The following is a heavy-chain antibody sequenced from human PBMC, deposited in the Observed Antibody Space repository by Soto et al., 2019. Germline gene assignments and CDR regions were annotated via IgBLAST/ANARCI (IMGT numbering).Heavy chain of an antibody. CDR2: ISTYSGDT. CDR1: GYTFFTYD. V-gene: IGHV1-18*01. J-gene: IGHJ5*02. D-gene: IGHD5-12*01. CDR3: ARHHGPTTSENWFDP. Sequence: QVHLVQSGVEVKTPGASVKVSCQASGYTFFTYDISWVRQAPGQGLEGMGWISTYSGDTKYAQKFQGRVTMTTDTPTTTAYLELRSLRSDDTAVSYCARHHGPTTSENWFDPWGQGTLVTVSS.